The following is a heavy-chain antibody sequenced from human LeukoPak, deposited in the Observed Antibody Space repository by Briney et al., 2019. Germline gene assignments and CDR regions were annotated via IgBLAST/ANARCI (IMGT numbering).Heavy chain of an antibody. Sequence: SETLSLTCAVYGGSFSGYYWSWIRQPPGKGLEWIGEINHSGSTNYDPSLKSPVTISVDTSKNQCALKLSSVTAADTAVYYCARFRDGPGFIVTLPEGFDPWGQGTLVTVSS. D-gene: IGHD3-16*02. CDR3: ARFRDGPGFIVTLPEGFDP. CDR1: GGSFSGYY. J-gene: IGHJ5*02. CDR2: INHSGST. V-gene: IGHV4-34*01.